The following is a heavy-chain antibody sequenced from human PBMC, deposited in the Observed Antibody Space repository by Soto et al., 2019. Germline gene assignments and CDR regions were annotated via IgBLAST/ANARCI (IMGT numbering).Heavy chain of an antibody. CDR3: ARDMITFGGTSIDY. V-gene: IGHV3-66*01. CDR2: IYTGGTT. Sequence: GGSLRLSCAASGITVSTNYMTWVRQAPGKGLEWVSEIYTGGTTYYADSVKDRFIISRDNSKNTLYLQMNSLRAEDTAVYYCARDMITFGGTSIDYWGQGTLVTVSS. CDR1: GITVSTNY. D-gene: IGHD3-16*01. J-gene: IGHJ4*02.